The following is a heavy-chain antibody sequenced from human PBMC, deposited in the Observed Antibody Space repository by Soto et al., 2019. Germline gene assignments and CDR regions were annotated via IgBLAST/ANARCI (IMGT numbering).Heavy chain of an antibody. CDR2: INAGNSNT. V-gene: IGHV1-3*01. Sequence: QVQLVQSGAEVKKPGASVKVSCKASGYTFTSYAMHWVRQAPGQRLEWMGWINAGNSNTKYSQKFQGRVTITRDTSASTAYMEVSSLRSEDTAVYYCARGASPLIDYWGQGTLVTVSS. CDR1: GYTFTSYA. CDR3: ARGASPLIDY. D-gene: IGHD1-26*01. J-gene: IGHJ4*02.